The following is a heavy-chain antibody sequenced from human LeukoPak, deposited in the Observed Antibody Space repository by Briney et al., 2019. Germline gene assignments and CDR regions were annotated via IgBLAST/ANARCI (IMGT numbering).Heavy chain of an antibody. V-gene: IGHV4-31*03. Sequence: SQTLSLTCTVSGHSISSGGYYWRWIRQHPGKGLEWIGYMYYSGSTYYNPSLKSRVTISVDTSKNQFSLKLSSVTAADTAVYYCARSSRGLLAYWGQGTRVTVPS. CDR2: MYYSGST. CDR1: GHSISSGGYY. D-gene: IGHD3-10*01. CDR3: ARSSRGLLAY. J-gene: IGHJ4*02.